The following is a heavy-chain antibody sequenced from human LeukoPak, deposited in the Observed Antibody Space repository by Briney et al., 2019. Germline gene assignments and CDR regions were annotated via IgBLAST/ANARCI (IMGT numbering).Heavy chain of an antibody. Sequence: GGSLRLSCAASGFTFSSYAMSWVRQAPGKGLEWVSAISGSGGSTYYADSVKGRFTISRDNSKNTLYLQMNSLRAEDTAVYYCAKAGFVESTYYGGRKGYYLDYWGQGTLVTVSS. V-gene: IGHV3-23*01. CDR3: AKAGFVESTYYGGRKGYYLDY. D-gene: IGHD4-23*01. CDR1: GFTFSSYA. CDR2: ISGSGGST. J-gene: IGHJ4*02.